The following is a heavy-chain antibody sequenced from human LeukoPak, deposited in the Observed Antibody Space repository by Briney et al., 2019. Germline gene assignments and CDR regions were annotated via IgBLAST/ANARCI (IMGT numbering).Heavy chain of an antibody. V-gene: IGHV1-46*01. CDR3: ARAEMATIRYWFDP. CDR1: GYTLTKSS. Sequence: ASVKVSCKVSGYTLTKSSMHWVRQAPGQGLEWMGIINPSGGSTSYAQKFQGRVTMTRDTSTSTVYMELSSLRSEDTAVYYCARAEMATIRYWFDPWGQGTLVTVSS. J-gene: IGHJ5*02. D-gene: IGHD5-24*01. CDR2: INPSGGST.